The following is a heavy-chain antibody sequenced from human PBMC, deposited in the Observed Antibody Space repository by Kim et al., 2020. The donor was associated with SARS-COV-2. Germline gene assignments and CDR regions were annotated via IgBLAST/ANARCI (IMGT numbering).Heavy chain of an antibody. CDR1: GYTFTDYT. V-gene: IGHV1-2*02. J-gene: IGHJ4*02. D-gene: IGHD1-1*01. CDR2: VNPKTGGT. CDR3: ARGAGNVGNPGY. Sequence: ASVKVSCKASGYTFTDYTIHWVRQAPGQGLEWMGWVNPKTGGTKDAQKFQGRVTMTRDTSSSTAYLELSSLRSDDTAFYYCARGAGNVGNPGYWGQGSL.